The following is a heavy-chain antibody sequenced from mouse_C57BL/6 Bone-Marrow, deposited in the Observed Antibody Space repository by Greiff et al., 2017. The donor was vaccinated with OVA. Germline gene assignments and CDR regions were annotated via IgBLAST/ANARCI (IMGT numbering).Heavy chain of an antibody. V-gene: IGHV1-76*01. D-gene: IGHD2-1*01. CDR1: GYTFTDYY. Sequence: QVQLQQSGAELVRPGASVKLSCKASGYTFTDYYINWVKQRPGQGLEWIARIYPGSGNTYYNEKFKGKATLTAEKSSSTAYMQLSSLTSEDSAVYFCARRGYGNFWYFDVWGTGTTVTVSS. J-gene: IGHJ1*03. CDR3: ARRGYGNFWYFDV. CDR2: IYPGSGNT.